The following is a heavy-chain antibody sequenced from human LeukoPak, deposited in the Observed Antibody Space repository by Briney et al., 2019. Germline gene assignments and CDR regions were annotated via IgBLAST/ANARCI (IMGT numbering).Heavy chain of an antibody. D-gene: IGHD3-10*02. CDR1: GFTFNTYA. V-gene: IGHV3-23*01. Sequence: PGGSLRLSCAASGFTFNTYAMSWVRQAPGKGLEWVSAISDSGGSEYYADSVKGRFTISRDNAKNSLYLQMNSLRAEDTAVYYCAELGITMIGGVWGKGTTVTISS. CDR2: ISDSGGSE. CDR3: AELGITMIGGV. J-gene: IGHJ6*04.